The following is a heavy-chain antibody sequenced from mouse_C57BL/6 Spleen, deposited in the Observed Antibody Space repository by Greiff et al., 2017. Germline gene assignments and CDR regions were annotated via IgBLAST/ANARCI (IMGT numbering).Heavy chain of an antibody. CDR3: ARGDYEY. CDR2: IDPSDSDT. CDR1: GYTFTSYW. Sequence: QVQLKQPGAELVRPGSSVKLSCKTSGYTFTSYWMHWVKQRPIQGLEWIGNIDPSDSDTHYNQKFKAKATLTVDKSSSTAYMQLSSLTSEDSAVYYCARGDYEYWGQGTTLTVSS. D-gene: IGHD1-1*01. J-gene: IGHJ2*01. V-gene: IGHV1-52*01.